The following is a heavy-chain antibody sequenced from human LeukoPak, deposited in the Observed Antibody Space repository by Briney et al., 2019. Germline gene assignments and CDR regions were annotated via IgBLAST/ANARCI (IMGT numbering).Heavy chain of an antibody. Sequence: GGSLRLSCAASGFTVSSNYMSWVRQAPGKGLEWVSVIYSGGSTYYADSVKGRFTISRDNSKNTLYLQMNSLRAEDTAVYYCARQDSGWELPSNAFDIWGQGTMVTVSS. V-gene: IGHV3-53*01. CDR2: IYSGGST. J-gene: IGHJ3*02. CDR1: GFTVSSNY. D-gene: IGHD1-26*01. CDR3: ARQDSGWELPSNAFDI.